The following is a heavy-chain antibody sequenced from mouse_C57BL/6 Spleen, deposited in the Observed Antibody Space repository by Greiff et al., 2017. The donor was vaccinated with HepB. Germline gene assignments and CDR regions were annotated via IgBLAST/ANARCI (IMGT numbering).Heavy chain of an antibody. V-gene: IGHV1-64*01. Sequence: QVQLQQPGAELVKPGASVKLSCKASGYTFTSYWMHWVKQRPGQGLEWIGMIHPNSGSTNYNEKFKSKATLTVDKSSSTAYMQLSSLTSEDSAVYYCARCGYGSSPHWYFDVWGTGTTVTVSS. CDR3: ARCGYGSSPHWYFDV. D-gene: IGHD1-1*01. J-gene: IGHJ1*03. CDR2: IHPNSGST. CDR1: GYTFTSYW.